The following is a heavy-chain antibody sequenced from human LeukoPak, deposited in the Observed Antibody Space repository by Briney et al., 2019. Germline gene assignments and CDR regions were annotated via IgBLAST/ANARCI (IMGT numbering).Heavy chain of an antibody. J-gene: IGHJ5*02. V-gene: IGHV1-18*01. CDR3: ARDGYKETLSFDP. CDR1: GYIFTNYG. D-gene: IGHD5-24*01. Sequence: ASVKVSCKASGYIFTNYGITWVRQAPGQGLEWMGWISADNGDTKYAQKVQGRVTMTTETSTSTAYMELRSLRSDDTAVYYCARDGYKETLSFDPWGQGTLVTVSS. CDR2: ISADNGDT.